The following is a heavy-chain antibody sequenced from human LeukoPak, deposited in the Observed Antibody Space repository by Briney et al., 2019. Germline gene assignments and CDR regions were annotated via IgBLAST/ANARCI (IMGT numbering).Heavy chain of an antibody. J-gene: IGHJ4*02. D-gene: IGHD1-7*01. Sequence: GGSLRLSCAASGFTFSSYGMHWVRQAPGKGLEWVAFIRYDGSNKYYADSVKGRFTISRDNSKNTLYLQMNSLRAEDTAVYYCAREEAGTTLNFDYWGQGTLVTVSS. CDR1: GFTFSSYG. V-gene: IGHV3-30*02. CDR2: IRYDGSNK. CDR3: AREEAGTTLNFDY.